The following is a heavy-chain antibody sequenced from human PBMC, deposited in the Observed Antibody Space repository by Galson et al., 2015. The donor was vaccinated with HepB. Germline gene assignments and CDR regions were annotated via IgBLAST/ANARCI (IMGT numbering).Heavy chain of an antibody. Sequence: SLRLSCAASGFTFSSYAMSWVRQSPGKGLDWVSALSGSGGNTYYPDSVKGRFTISRDNSKNTLYLQMNSLRAEDTAVYYCAKSNQWLAGNAFDIWGQGTMVTVSS. D-gene: IGHD6-19*01. CDR3: AKSNQWLAGNAFDI. V-gene: IGHV3-23*01. CDR1: GFTFSSYA. J-gene: IGHJ3*02. CDR2: LSGSGGNT.